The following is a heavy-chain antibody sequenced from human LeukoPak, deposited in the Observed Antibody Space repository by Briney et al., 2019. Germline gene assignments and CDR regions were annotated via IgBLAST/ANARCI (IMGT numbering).Heavy chain of an antibody. CDR1: GFTFTDYA. J-gene: IGHJ4*02. V-gene: IGHV3-23*01. D-gene: IGHD5-18*01. CDR2: ISASGVST. Sequence: GGSLRLSCAASGFTFTDYAMSWVRQAPGKGLEWVSAISASGVSTYYADSVKGQFTISRDNSKNTLYLQMNSLRAEDTALYYCAKDGRGGYSYGSYFDYWGQGILVTVSS. CDR3: AKDGRGGYSYGSYFDY.